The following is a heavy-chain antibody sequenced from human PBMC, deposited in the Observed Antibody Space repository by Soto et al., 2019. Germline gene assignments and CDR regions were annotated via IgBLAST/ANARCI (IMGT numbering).Heavy chain of an antibody. D-gene: IGHD2-15*01. Sequence: PGGSLRLSCAASGLTFSSYAMSWVRQAPGKGLEWVSAISGSGGSTYYADSVKGRFTISRDNSKNTLYLQMNSLRAEYTSVYYYAKLYCSGGSCYPDYWGQGTLVTVSS. CDR2: ISGSGGST. J-gene: IGHJ4*02. V-gene: IGHV3-23*01. CDR1: GLTFSSYA. CDR3: AKLYCSGGSCYPDY.